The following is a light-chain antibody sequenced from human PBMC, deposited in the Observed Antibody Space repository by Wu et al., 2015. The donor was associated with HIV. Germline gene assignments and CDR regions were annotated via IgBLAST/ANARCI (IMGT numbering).Light chain of an antibody. Sequence: EIVLTQSPGTLSLSPGERATLSCRASQSIRNTYLAWYQQKPGQAPRLLMYDATSRATGIPDRFSGSGSGTDFTLIISRLEPDDFVVYFCQQYGTSTRFTFGPGTKVDIK. J-gene: IGKJ3*01. V-gene: IGKV3-20*01. CDR3: QQYGTSTRFT. CDR2: DAT. CDR1: QSIRNTY.